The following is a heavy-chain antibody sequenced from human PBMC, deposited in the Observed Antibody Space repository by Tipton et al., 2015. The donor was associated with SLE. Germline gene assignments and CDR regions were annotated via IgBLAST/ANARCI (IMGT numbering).Heavy chain of an antibody. J-gene: IGHJ5*02. Sequence: LSLTCTVSGGSISSSSYYWGWIRQPPGKGLEWIGSIYYSGSTYYNPSLKSRVTISVDTSKNQFSLKLSSVTAADTAVYYCATRYSSRDSNWFDPWGQGTLVTVSS. V-gene: IGHV4-39*01. CDR3: ATRYSSRDSNWFDP. D-gene: IGHD6-13*01. CDR1: GGSISSSSYY. CDR2: IYYSGST.